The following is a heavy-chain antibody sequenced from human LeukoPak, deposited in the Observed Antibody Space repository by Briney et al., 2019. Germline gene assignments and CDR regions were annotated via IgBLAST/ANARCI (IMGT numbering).Heavy chain of an antibody. Sequence: PSETLSLTCTVSGGSISSSSYYWGWIRQPPGKGLEWIGSIYYSGSTYYNPSLKSRVTISVDTSKNQFFLKLSSVTAADTAVYYCARHEELLWFGELTYWGQGTLVTVSS. J-gene: IGHJ4*02. V-gene: IGHV4-39*01. CDR3: ARHEELLWFGELTY. CDR2: IYYSGST. D-gene: IGHD3-10*01. CDR1: GGSISSSSYY.